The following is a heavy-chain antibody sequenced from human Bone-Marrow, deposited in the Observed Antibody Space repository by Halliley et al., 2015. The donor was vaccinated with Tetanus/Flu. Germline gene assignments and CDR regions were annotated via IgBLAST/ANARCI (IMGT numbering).Heavy chain of an antibody. CDR2: IYYDGKT. CDR3: ARDKDYGGRLDH. CDR1: GGSISTYY. V-gene: IGHV4-59*01. Sequence: TLSLTCTVSGGSISTYYWSWIRRPPGKGLERIGYIYYDGKTKYNPSLESRVAISIDTSKNQFFLNLKSITAADTAVYYCARDKDYGGRLDHWGRGTLVPVST. J-gene: IGHJ4*02. D-gene: IGHD1-26*01.